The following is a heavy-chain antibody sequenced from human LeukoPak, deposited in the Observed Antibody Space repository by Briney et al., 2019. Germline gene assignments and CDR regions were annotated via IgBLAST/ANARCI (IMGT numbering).Heavy chain of an antibody. CDR1: GFTFSSYA. CDR2: ISTSGGST. Sequence: GGSLRLSCAASGFTFSSYAMSWVRQGPGKGLQWVSGISTSGGSTSYADAVKGRFTISRDNPRNTLYMQMNSLRAEDTAVYYCAIMHRYYDGSGYWVQWGLGTLVTVSS. CDR3: AIMHRYYDGSGYWVQ. V-gene: IGHV3-23*01. J-gene: IGHJ4*02. D-gene: IGHD3-22*01.